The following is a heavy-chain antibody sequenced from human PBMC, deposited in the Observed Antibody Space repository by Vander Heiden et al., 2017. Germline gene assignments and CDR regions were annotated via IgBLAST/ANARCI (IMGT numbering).Heavy chain of an antibody. Sequence: QVQMVESGGGVVQPGRSLRLSCAASGFTLSNYDMHWVRQAPGKGLEWVAVIWYDGTEKYYVDSVKGRFTISRDNSKNTLYLQMNSLTAEDTAVYHCARDYSYGGNSGTFDYWGQGTLVTVSS. V-gene: IGHV3-33*01. CDR3: ARDYSYGGNSGTFDY. CDR1: GFTLSNYD. J-gene: IGHJ4*02. D-gene: IGHD5-18*01. CDR2: IWYDGTEK.